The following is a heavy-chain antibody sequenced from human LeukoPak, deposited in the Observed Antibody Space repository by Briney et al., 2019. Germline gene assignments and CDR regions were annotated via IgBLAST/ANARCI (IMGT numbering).Heavy chain of an antibody. V-gene: IGHV4-61*02. D-gene: IGHD4-17*01. CDR1: GGSINSGSYY. CDR3: AREDSTVTTTGEIDP. CDR2: IYTSGST. J-gene: IGHJ5*02. Sequence: PSETLSLTCTVSGGSINSGSYYWSWIRQPAGKGLEWIGRIYTSGSTNYNPSLKSRVTISVDTSKNQFSLKLSSVTAADTAVYYCAREDSTVTTTGEIDPWGQGTLVTVSS.